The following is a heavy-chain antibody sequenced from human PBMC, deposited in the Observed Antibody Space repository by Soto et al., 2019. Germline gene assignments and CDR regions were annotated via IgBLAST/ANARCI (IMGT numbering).Heavy chain of an antibody. J-gene: IGHJ4*02. CDR1: GFTVSSNY. D-gene: IGHD6-13*01. Sequence: EVQLVETGGGLIQPGGSLRLSCAASGFTVSSNYMSWVRQAPGKGLEWVSVIYSGGSTYYADSVKGRFTISRDNSKNTLYLQMNSLRDEDTAVYYCARGAPGIAAATIDYWGQGTLVTVSS. CDR2: IYSGGST. CDR3: ARGAPGIAAATIDY. V-gene: IGHV3-53*02.